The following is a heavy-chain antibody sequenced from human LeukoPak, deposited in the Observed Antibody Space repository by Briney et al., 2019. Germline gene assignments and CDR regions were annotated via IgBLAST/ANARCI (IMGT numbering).Heavy chain of an antibody. CDR1: GGTFSSYA. CDR2: IIPIFGTA. D-gene: IGHD5-24*01. J-gene: IGHJ3*02. V-gene: IGHV1-69*06. Sequence: VASVKVSCKASGGTFSSYAISWVRQAPGQGLEWMGGIIPIFGTANYAQKFQGRVTITADKSTSTAYMELSSLRSEDTAVYYCARVRDGYNDAYDIWGQGTMVTVTS. CDR3: ARVRDGYNDAYDI.